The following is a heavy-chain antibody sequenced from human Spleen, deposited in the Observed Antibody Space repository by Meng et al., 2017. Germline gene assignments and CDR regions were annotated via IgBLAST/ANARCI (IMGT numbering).Heavy chain of an antibody. V-gene: IGHV1-46*01. CDR3: ASYSSSWYGSYYYYGMDV. D-gene: IGHD6-13*01. J-gene: IGHJ6*02. CDR2: INPSGGST. Sequence: ASVKVSCKASGYTFTSYYMHWVRQAPGQGLEWMGIINPSGGSTSYAQKFQGRVTITADESTSTAYMELSSLRSEDTAVYYCASYSSSWYGSYYYYGMDVWGQGTTVTVSS. CDR1: GYTFTSYY.